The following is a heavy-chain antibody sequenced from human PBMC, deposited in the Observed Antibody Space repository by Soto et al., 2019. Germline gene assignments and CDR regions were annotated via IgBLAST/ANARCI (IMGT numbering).Heavy chain of an antibody. V-gene: IGHV3-33*01. CDR2: IWYDGSNK. D-gene: IGHD3-10*01. J-gene: IGHJ4*02. Sequence: GGSLRLSCAASGFTFSSYGMHWVRQAPGKGLEWVAVIWYDGSNKYYADSVKGRFTISRDNSKNTLYLQMNSLRAEDTAVYYCARDYRVTMVRGVKGLDYWGQGTLVTVSS. CDR1: GFTFSSYG. CDR3: ARDYRVTMVRGVKGLDY.